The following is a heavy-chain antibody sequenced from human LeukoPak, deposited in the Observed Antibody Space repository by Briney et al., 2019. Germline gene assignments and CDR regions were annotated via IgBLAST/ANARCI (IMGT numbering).Heavy chain of an antibody. Sequence: GGSLRLSCAASGFTFSSYSMNWVRQAPGKGLEWVSSISSSSSYIYYADSVKGRFTISRDNAKNSLYLQMNSLRAEDTAVYYCVRAPATNEWRCMDYWGQGTLVTVSS. CDR2: ISSSSSYI. CDR3: VRAPATNEWRCMDY. J-gene: IGHJ4*02. CDR1: GFTFSSYS. V-gene: IGHV3-21*01. D-gene: IGHD2-8*02.